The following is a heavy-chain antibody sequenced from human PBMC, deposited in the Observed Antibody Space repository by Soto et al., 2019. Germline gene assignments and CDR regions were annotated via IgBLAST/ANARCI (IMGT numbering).Heavy chain of an antibody. CDR2: IYASGNT. CDR1: GGSFSSYY. Sequence: SETLSLTCTVSGGSFSSYYWSWIRQPSGKGLEWIGRIYASGNTNYNPSLKRRVTMSVDTSKNQFSLKLSSVTAADTAVYYCAIDFKFAQADYWGQGSQVTVSS. V-gene: IGHV4-4*07. CDR3: AIDFKFAQADY. J-gene: IGHJ4*02. D-gene: IGHD3-10*01.